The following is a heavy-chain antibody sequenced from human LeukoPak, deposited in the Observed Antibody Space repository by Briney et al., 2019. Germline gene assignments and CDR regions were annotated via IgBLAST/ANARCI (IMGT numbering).Heavy chain of an antibody. V-gene: IGHV3-21*01. CDR3: AKDSSSSNPYYGMDV. Sequence: PGGSLRLSCAVSGFTFSSYRMNWVRQAPGKGLEWVSSISSSSSYIYYEDSVKGRFTISRDNAKNSLYLQMNSLRAEDTAVYYCAKDSSSSNPYYGMDVWGQGTTVTVSS. D-gene: IGHD6-6*01. CDR1: GFTFSSYR. CDR2: ISSSSSYI. J-gene: IGHJ6*02.